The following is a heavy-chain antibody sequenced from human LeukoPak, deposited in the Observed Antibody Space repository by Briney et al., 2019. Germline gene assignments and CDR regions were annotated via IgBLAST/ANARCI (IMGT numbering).Heavy chain of an antibody. J-gene: IGHJ3*02. Sequence: ASVKVSCTASGYTFTSYGISWVRQAPGQGLEWMGWISAYNGNTNYAQKLQGRVTMTTDTSTSTAYMELRSLRSDDTAVYYCARDGISSGWYPDAFDIWGRGTMVTVSS. V-gene: IGHV1-18*04. CDR1: GYTFTSYG. D-gene: IGHD6-19*01. CDR2: ISAYNGNT. CDR3: ARDGISSGWYPDAFDI.